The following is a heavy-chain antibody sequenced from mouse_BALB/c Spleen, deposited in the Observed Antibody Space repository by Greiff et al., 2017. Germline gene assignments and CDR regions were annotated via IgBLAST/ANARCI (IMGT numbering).Heavy chain of an antibody. CDR1: GFTFSDYY. D-gene: IGHD1-2*01. Sequence: EVQVVESGGGLVKPGGSLKLSCAASGFTFSDYYMYWVRQTPEKRLEWVATISDGGSYTYYPDSVKGRFTISRDTAKNNLYLQMSRLKSEDTAMYYCARDRATATPHWYFEVWGAGTTVTVSS. CDR3: ARDRATATPHWYFEV. V-gene: IGHV5-4*02. J-gene: IGHJ1*01. CDR2: ISDGGSYT.